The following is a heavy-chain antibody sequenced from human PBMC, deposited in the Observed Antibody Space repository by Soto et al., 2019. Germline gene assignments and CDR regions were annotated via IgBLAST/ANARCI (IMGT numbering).Heavy chain of an antibody. CDR1: GYTFTAYY. Sequence: ASVKVSCKASGYTFTAYYLHWFRQAPGQGPEWMGWINPYVGDTKYSQKFQGRVTMTRDTSIDTAYMELSRLKSDDTAVYYCARDGTTVTTWDWFDPWGQGTLVTVSS. D-gene: IGHD4-17*01. J-gene: IGHJ5*02. CDR2: INPYVGDT. V-gene: IGHV1-2*02. CDR3: ARDGTTVTTWDWFDP.